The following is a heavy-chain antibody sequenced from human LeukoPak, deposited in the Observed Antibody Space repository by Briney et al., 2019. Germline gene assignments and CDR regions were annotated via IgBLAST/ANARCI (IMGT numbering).Heavy chain of an antibody. Sequence: ASVKVSCKASGYSFTGYYMHWVRQAPGQGLEWMGWINSNSGGTNYAQKFRGRVTMTRDTSISTAYMELSRLRSDDTAVYYCARYYYESGSSFDYWGEGTLVTVSS. CDR2: INSNSGGT. CDR3: ARYYYESGSSFDY. V-gene: IGHV1-2*02. D-gene: IGHD3-10*01. J-gene: IGHJ4*02. CDR1: GYSFTGYY.